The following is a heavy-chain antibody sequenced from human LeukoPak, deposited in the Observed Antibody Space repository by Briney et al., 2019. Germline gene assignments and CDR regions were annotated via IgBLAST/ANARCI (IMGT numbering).Heavy chain of an antibody. CDR2: INHSGST. D-gene: IGHD2-15*01. J-gene: IGHJ4*02. CDR1: GGSISSGGYY. V-gene: IGHV4-30-2*01. Sequence: SQTLSLTCTVSGGSISSGGYYWSWIRQPPGKGLEWIGEINHSGSTNYNPSLKSRVTISVDTSKNQFSLKLSSVTAADTAVYYCASTPSSGGSRITQTPIYDYWGQGTLVTVSS. CDR3: ASTPSSGGSRITQTPIYDY.